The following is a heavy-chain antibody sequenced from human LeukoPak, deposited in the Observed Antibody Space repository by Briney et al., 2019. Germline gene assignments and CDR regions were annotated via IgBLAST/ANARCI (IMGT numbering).Heavy chain of an antibody. CDR3: ARATAENDH. J-gene: IGHJ4*02. CDR2: INPKTGGT. Sequence: ASVKVSCKASGYTFTGYYMHWVRQAPGQGLEWMGWINPKTGGTSYAQKFQGRVTMTRDTSISTVNMELSRLTSDDTAVYYCARATAENDHWGQGTLDSVSS. CDR1: GYTFTGYY. V-gene: IGHV1-2*02. D-gene: IGHD1-14*01.